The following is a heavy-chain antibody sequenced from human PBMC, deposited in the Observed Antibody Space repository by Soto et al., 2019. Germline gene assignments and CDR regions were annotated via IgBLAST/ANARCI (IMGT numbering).Heavy chain of an antibody. CDR1: GGTFSSYA. D-gene: IGHD1-1*01. CDR3: ASGPLERPGYYYGMDV. V-gene: IGHV1-69*06. Sequence: QVQLVQSGAEVKKPGSSVKVSCKASGGTFSSYAISWVRQAPGQGLEWMGGIIPILGTANDAQKFQSRVTITADKSTSTANMELSSLRSEDTAVYYCASGPLERPGYYYGMDVWGQGTTVTVSS. J-gene: IGHJ6*02. CDR2: IIPILGTA.